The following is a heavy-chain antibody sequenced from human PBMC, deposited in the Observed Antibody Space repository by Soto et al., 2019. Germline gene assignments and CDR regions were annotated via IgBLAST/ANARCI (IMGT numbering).Heavy chain of an antibody. D-gene: IGHD1-20*01. J-gene: IGHJ6*03. CDR1: GFTFSSYG. CDR2: VSYDGSNK. CDR3: AKDSSPYNWNDMDV. Sequence: GGSLRLSCAASGFTFSSYGMHWVRQAPGKGLEWVAIVSYDGSNKYYADSVKGRFTISRDNSKNTLYLQMNSLRPEDTAVYYCAKDSSPYNWNDMDVWGKGTTVTVSS. V-gene: IGHV3-30*18.